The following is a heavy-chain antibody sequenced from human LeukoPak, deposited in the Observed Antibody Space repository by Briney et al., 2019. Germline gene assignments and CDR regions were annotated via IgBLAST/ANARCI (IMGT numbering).Heavy chain of an antibody. CDR3: AKGPQLYSGYHPDY. CDR1: GFTFSSAA. D-gene: IGHD5-12*01. J-gene: IGHJ4*02. CDR2: ITGSDDNT. V-gene: IGHV3-23*01. Sequence: GVSLRLSCAASGFTFSSAAMTWVRQAPGKGLEWVSTITGSDDNTYYADSVKGRFTISRDFSRNTVRLQMNSLRAEGTAIYYCAKGPQLYSGYHPDYWGQGTLVTVSS.